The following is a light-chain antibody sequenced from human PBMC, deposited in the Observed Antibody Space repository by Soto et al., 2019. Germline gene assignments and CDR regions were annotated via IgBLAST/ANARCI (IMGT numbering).Light chain of an antibody. J-gene: IGLJ1*01. CDR3: SSYTSSSTLYV. Sequence: QSALTQPASVSGSPGQSITISCTGTSSDVGGYNYVSWYQQHPGKAPKLMIYDVSNRPSGVSNRFSGSKSGNTASLTISGLQAEDEADYYRSSYTSSSTLYVFETGTKLTVL. CDR2: DVS. V-gene: IGLV2-14*01. CDR1: SSDVGGYNY.